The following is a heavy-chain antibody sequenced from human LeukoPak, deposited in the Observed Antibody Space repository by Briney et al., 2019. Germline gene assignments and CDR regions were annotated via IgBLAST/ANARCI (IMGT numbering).Heavy chain of an antibody. CDR2: IRYSGRT. D-gene: IGHD6-19*01. CDR1: DDSISRDF. V-gene: IGHV4-59*07. J-gene: IGHJ4*02. CDR3: ARLPDVSGWPFDY. Sequence: SDTLSLTCTASDDSISRDFWTWIRQPPGKGLEWIGYIRYSGRTEYNPSLKSRVTISIQTSKIQFSLKLTSVTAADTAIYYCARLPDVSGWPFDYWGQGILVTVSS.